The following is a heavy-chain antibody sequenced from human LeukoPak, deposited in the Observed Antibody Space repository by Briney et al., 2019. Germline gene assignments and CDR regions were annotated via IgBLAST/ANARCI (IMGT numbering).Heavy chain of an antibody. CDR3: AKEVRHYYDSSGSIMGPGDY. Sequence: PGGSLRLSCAASGFTVSSNYMSWVRQAPGKGLEWVAVISYDGSNKYYADSVKGRFTISRDNSKNTLYLQMNSLRAEDTAVYYCAKEVRHYYDSSGSIMGPGDYWGQGTLVTVSS. V-gene: IGHV3-30*18. CDR1: GFTVSSNY. CDR2: ISYDGSNK. J-gene: IGHJ4*02. D-gene: IGHD3-22*01.